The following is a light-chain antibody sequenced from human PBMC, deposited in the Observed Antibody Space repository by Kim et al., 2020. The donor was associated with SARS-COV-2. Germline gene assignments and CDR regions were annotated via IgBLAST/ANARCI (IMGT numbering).Light chain of an antibody. CDR2: DAS. J-gene: IGKJ2*01. Sequence: EIVLTQFPATLSLSPGETATLTCRASQSVSNFLAWYQQKPGQAPRLLIYDASNRAPGIPARFSGSGSGTDFTLTISSLEPEDFAVYYCQQRTNWPPFTFGQGNKLKI. CDR3: QQRTNWPPFT. V-gene: IGKV3-11*01. CDR1: QSVSNF.